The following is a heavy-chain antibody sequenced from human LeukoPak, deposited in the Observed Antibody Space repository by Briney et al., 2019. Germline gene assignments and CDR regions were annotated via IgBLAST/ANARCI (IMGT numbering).Heavy chain of an antibody. CDR3: ARDFGHWELNGGYYFDY. CDR1: GFTFSSYE. Sequence: GGSLRLSCAASGFTFSSYEMNWVRQAPGKGLEWVSYISSSGSTIYYADSVKGRFTISRDNAKNSLSLQMNSLRAEDTAVYYCARDFGHWELNGGYYFDYWGQGTLVTVSS. D-gene: IGHD1-26*01. J-gene: IGHJ4*02. CDR2: ISSSGSTI. V-gene: IGHV3-48*03.